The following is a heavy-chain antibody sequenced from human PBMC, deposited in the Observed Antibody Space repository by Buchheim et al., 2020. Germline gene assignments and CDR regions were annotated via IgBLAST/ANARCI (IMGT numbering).Heavy chain of an antibody. CDR2: INHSGST. CDR1: GGSFSGYY. D-gene: IGHD5-12*01. Sequence: QVQLQQWGAGLLKPSETLSLTFAVYGGSFSGYYWSWIRQPPGKGLDWLGEINHSGSTNHNPSLKSRVTISVDTSKNQFSLKLSSVTAADTAVYYCARGLRYSGYGPGAARFDYWGQGTL. V-gene: IGHV4-34*01. CDR3: ARGLRYSGYGPGAARFDY. J-gene: IGHJ4*02.